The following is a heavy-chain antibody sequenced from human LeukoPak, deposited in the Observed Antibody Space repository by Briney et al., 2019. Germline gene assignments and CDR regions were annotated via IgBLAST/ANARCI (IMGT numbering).Heavy chain of an antibody. V-gene: IGHV1-69*05. D-gene: IGHD5-12*01. CDR1: GATFSSYA. J-gene: IGHJ5*02. CDR3: ARTGGWDVNWFDP. Sequence: GSSVKVSCKASGATFSSYAISLVRQAPGQGLEWMGRIIPIFGTANYAQKFQGRVTITTDESTSTAYMELSSLRSEDTAVYYCARTGGWDVNWFDPWGQGTLVTVSS. CDR2: IIPIFGTA.